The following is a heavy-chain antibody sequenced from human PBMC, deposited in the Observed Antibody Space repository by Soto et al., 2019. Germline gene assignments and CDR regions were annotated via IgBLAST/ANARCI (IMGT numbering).Heavy chain of an antibody. Sequence: GGSLRLSCVASGFTFSDYWMYWVRQAPGKGLEWVANIKGDGSERLYVDSVRGRFTISRDNSKNSLHLQMDSLRDEDTAVYYCARDPNVLLVRPRDSYGTLVPCQAPSLSVFS. CDR2: IKGDGSER. D-gene: IGHD2-8*02. J-gene: IGHJ6*02. V-gene: IGHV3-7*01. CDR3: ARDPNVLLVRPRDSYGTLV. CDR1: GFTFSDYW.